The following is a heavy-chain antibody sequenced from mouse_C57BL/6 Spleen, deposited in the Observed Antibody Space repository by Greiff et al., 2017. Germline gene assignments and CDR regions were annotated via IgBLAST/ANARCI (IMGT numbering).Heavy chain of an antibody. CDR3: ATLYYGNYGFDY. J-gene: IGHJ2*01. CDR1: GFSLTSYG. D-gene: IGHD2-1*01. Sequence: VKLLESGPGLVQPSQSLSITCTVSGFSLTSYGVHWVRQSPGKGLEWLGVIWRGGSTDYNAAFMSRLSITKDNSKSQVFFKMNSLQADDTAIYYCATLYYGNYGFDYWGQGTTLTVSS. CDR2: IWRGGST. V-gene: IGHV2-5*01.